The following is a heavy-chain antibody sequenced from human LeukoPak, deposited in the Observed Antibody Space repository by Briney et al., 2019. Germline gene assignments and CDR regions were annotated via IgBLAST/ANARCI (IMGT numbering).Heavy chain of an antibody. CDR1: GFSLSTSGMC. CDR3: ARTYCSGGSCYYFDY. Sequence: SGPALVKPTQTLTLTCTFSGFSLSTSGMCVSWIRQPPGKALEWLARIDWDDDKYYSTSLKTRLTISKDTSKNQVVLTMTNMDPVDTATYYCARTYCSGGSCYYFDYWGQGTLVTVSS. CDR2: IDWDDDK. V-gene: IGHV2-70*11. J-gene: IGHJ4*02. D-gene: IGHD2-15*01.